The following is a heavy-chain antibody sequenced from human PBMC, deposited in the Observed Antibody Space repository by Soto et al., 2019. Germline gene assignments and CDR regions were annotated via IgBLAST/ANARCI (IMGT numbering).Heavy chain of an antibody. CDR3: ARVEAGFWSGYSTSAAFWFDP. Sequence: TLSLTCTVSGGSISSYYWSWIRQPPGKGLEWIGYIYYSGSTNYNPSLKGRVTISVDTSKNQFSLKLSSVTAADTAVYYCARVEAGFWSGYSTSAAFWFDPWGQGTLVTVSS. J-gene: IGHJ5*02. V-gene: IGHV4-59*01. CDR1: GGSISSYY. D-gene: IGHD3-3*01. CDR2: IYYSGST.